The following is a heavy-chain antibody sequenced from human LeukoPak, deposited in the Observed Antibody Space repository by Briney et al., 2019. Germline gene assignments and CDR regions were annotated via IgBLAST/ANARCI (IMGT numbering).Heavy chain of an antibody. CDR1: GYTFTSYD. CDR3: ARSPPGVAAAGRFDY. CDR2: INPNSGGT. D-gene: IGHD6-13*01. Sequence: ASVKVSCKASGYTFTSYDINWVRQATGQGLEWMGWINPNSGGTNYAQKFQGRVTMTRDTSISTAYMELSRLRSDDTAVYYCARSPPGVAAAGRFDYWGQGTLVTVSS. J-gene: IGHJ4*02. V-gene: IGHV1-2*02.